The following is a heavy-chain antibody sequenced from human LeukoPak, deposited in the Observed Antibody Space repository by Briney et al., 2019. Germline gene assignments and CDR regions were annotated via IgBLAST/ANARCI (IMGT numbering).Heavy chain of an antibody. V-gene: IGHV3-21*01. D-gene: IGHD4-17*01. CDR1: GFTFSSYS. J-gene: IGHJ4*02. CDR2: ISSSSSYI. Sequence: GGSLRLSCAASGFTFSSYSMNWVRQAPGKGLEWVSSISSSSSYIYYADSVKGRFTISRDNAKNSLYLQMNSLRAEDTAVYYCARXGPYGDYFDYWGQGTLVTVS. CDR3: ARXGPYGDYFDY.